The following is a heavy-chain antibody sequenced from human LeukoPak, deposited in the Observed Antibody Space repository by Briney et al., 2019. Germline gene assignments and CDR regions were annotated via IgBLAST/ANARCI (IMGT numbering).Heavy chain of an antibody. D-gene: IGHD1-20*01. CDR2: FDPEDGEI. CDR1: GHTLTELS. CDR3: VTAVTGTEW. Sequence: ASVKVSCKVSGHTLTELSMHWVRQAPGKGLEWMGGFDPEDGEIMYAQKFQGRVAMTDDTSTDTAYMGLSSLRSEDTAVYYCVTAVTGTEWWGQGTLVTVSS. J-gene: IGHJ4*02. V-gene: IGHV1-24*01.